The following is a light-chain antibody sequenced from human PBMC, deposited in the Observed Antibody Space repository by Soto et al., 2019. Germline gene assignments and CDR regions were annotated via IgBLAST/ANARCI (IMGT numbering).Light chain of an antibody. V-gene: IGLV2-14*01. CDR2: EVT. CDR3: SSYTTSSTLVV. J-gene: IGLJ2*01. Sequence: QSALTQPASVSGSPGQSITISCTGTTSDVGGYNYVSWYQQHPGKAPKLMIYEVTNRPSGVSSRFSGSRSGNTASLTISGLQAADEADYYCSSYTTSSTLVVFGGGTKVTVL. CDR1: TSDVGGYNY.